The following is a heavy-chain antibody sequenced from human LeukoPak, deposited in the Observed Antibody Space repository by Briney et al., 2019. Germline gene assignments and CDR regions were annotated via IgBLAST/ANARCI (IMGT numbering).Heavy chain of an antibody. CDR1: GFTFSSYG. Sequence: GRSLRLSCAASGFTFSSYGMHWVREAPGKGLEWGAVIWYDGSNKYYADSVKGRFTISRDNSKNTLYLQMNSLRAEDTAVYYCARAPSLNCSSTSCYNVIPRTFDYWGQGTLVTVSS. CDR3: ARAPSLNCSSTSCYNVIPRTFDY. CDR2: IWYDGSNK. D-gene: IGHD2-2*02. J-gene: IGHJ4*02. V-gene: IGHV3-33*01.